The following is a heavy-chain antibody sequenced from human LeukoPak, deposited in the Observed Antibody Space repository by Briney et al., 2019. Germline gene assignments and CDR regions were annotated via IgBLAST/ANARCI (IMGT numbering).Heavy chain of an antibody. CDR1: GFTFDDYA. CDR2: ISWNSGSI. V-gene: IGHV3-9*01. J-gene: IGHJ5*02. Sequence: QAGGSLRLSCAASGFTFDDYAMHWVRQAPGKGLEWVSGISWNSGSIGYADSVKGRFTISRDNAKNSLYLQMNSLRAEDTALYYCAKDWTPFVVVVAATWFDPWGQGTLVTVSS. D-gene: IGHD2-15*01. CDR3: AKDWTPFVVVVAATWFDP.